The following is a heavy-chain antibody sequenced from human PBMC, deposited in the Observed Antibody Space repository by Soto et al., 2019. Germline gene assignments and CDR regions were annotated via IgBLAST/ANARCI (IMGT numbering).Heavy chain of an antibody. Sequence: NPSETLSLTCVVSGGTISSPDWWTFVRQPPGKGLEWIGEIFQSGSTNYTPSLESRVTISVDKSKNQFSLTLTSVTAADTAVYFCARGRGRYSSGWSWFDPWGQGILVTVSS. V-gene: IGHV4-4*02. D-gene: IGHD6-19*01. CDR2: IFQSGST. CDR1: GGTISSPDW. CDR3: ARGRGRYSSGWSWFDP. J-gene: IGHJ5*02.